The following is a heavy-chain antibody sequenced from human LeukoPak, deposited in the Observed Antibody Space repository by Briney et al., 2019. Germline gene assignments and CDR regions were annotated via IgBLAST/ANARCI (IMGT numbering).Heavy chain of an antibody. CDR2: ISYDGSNK. CDR3: ARGHTRYYDFWSEGSKNDY. D-gene: IGHD3-3*01. J-gene: IGHJ4*02. Sequence: PGGSPRLSCAASGFTFSSYAMHWVRQAPGKGLEWVAVISYDGSNKYYADSVKGRFTISRDNSKNTLYLQMNSLRAEDTAVYYCARGHTRYYDFWSEGSKNDYWGQGTLVTVSS. CDR1: GFTFSSYA. V-gene: IGHV3-30-3*01.